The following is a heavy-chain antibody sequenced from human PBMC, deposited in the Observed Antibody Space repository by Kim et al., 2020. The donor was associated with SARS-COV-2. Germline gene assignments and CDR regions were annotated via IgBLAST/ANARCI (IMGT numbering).Heavy chain of an antibody. CDR1: GGTFSSYA. J-gene: IGHJ3*02. CDR3: ARALSGYSYGTPYDAFDI. Sequence: SVKVSCKASGGTFSSYAISWVRQAPGQGLEWMGRIIPILGIANYAQKFQGRVTITADKSTSTAYMELSSLRSEDTAVYYCARALSGYSYGTPYDAFDIWGQGTMVTVSS. D-gene: IGHD5-18*01. V-gene: IGHV1-69*04. CDR2: IIPILGIA.